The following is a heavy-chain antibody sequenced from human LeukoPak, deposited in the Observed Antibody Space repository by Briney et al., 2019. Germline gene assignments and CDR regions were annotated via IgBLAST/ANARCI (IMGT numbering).Heavy chain of an antibody. D-gene: IGHD3-22*01. CDR3: ARDPDDSSGYYYIGVSYFDY. V-gene: IGHV1-18*01. CDR2: ISAYNGNT. J-gene: IGHJ4*02. Sequence: RASVKVSCKASGYSFTSYGISWVRQAPGQGLEWMGWISAYNGNTNYAQKLQGRVTMTTDTSTSTAYMELRSLRSDDTAVYYCARDPDDSSGYYYIGVSYFDYWGQGTLVTVSS. CDR1: GYSFTSYG.